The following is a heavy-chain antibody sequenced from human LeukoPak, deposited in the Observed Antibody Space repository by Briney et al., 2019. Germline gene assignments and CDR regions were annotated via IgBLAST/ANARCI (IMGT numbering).Heavy chain of an antibody. CDR3: AKDFGPLESTYYDFWSGYPSYYFDY. J-gene: IGHJ4*02. Sequence: PGGSLRLSCAASGFTFSSYAMSWVRQAPGKGLEWVSAISGSGGSTYYADSVKGRFTISRDNSKNTLYLQMDSLRAEDTAVYYCAKDFGPLESTYYDFWSGYPSYYFDYWGQGTLVTVSS. CDR2: ISGSGGST. D-gene: IGHD3-3*01. CDR1: GFTFSSYA. V-gene: IGHV3-23*01.